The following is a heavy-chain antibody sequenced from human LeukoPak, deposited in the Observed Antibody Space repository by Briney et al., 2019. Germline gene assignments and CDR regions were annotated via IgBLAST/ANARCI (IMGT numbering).Heavy chain of an antibody. CDR2: ISYDGSNK. Sequence: GRSLRLSCAASGFTFSSYGMHWVRQAPGKGLEWVAVISYDGSNKYYADSVKGRFTISRDNSKNTLYLQMNSLRAEDTAVYYCAKLQDPDYWGQGTLVTVPS. CDR3: AKLQDPDY. CDR1: GFTFSSYG. V-gene: IGHV3-30*18. J-gene: IGHJ4*02.